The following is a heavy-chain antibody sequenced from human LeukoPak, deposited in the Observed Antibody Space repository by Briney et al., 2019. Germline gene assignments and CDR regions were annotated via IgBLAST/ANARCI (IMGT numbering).Heavy chain of an antibody. CDR2: MGGGDADR. Sequence: GGSLRLSCAASGFTFDKFAMYWVRQPPGKGLEWVSAMGGGDADRYYTSSVKGRFTVSRDNSKDILFLQMNSLRPEDTAVYYCAKDSWSGNGIYDPFDIWGPGTLVTVSS. D-gene: IGHD2-8*01. J-gene: IGHJ3*02. CDR3: AKDSWSGNGIYDPFDI. CDR1: GFTFDKFA. V-gene: IGHV3-23*01.